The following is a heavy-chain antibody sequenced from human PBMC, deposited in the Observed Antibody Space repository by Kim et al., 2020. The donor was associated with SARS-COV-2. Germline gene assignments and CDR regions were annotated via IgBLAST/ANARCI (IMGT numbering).Heavy chain of an antibody. J-gene: IGHJ4*02. D-gene: IGHD3-10*01. Sequence: PGSVKGRATISRENAKNSLYLQINSRRAGDTAVYYCARARYGSGSYSFDYWGQGTLVTVSS. V-gene: IGHV3-13*01. CDR3: ARARYGSGSYSFDY.